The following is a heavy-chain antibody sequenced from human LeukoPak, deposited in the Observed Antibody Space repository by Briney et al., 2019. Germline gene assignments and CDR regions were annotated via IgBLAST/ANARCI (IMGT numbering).Heavy chain of an antibody. V-gene: IGHV3-23*01. J-gene: IGHJ4*02. CDR1: RFTFSSYA. Sequence: GGSLRLSCAASRFTFSSYAMSWVRQAPGKGLEWVSAISGSGGSTYYADSVKGRFTISRDNSKNALYLQMNSLRAEDTAVYYCAKSLRWGFDYWGQGTLVTVSS. CDR3: AKSLRWGFDY. D-gene: IGHD4-23*01. CDR2: ISGSGGST.